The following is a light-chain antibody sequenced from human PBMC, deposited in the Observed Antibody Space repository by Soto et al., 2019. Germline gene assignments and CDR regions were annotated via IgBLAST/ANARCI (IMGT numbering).Light chain of an antibody. CDR3: QQHSNWPVT. V-gene: IGKV3D-20*02. CDR2: GAS. Sequence: EIVLTQSPGTLSLSPGETATLSCRASQSISDTLAWYQQKPGQAPRLLIYGASRRATGFPARFSGSGSGTDFTLTISRLEPEDFAVYYCQQHSNWPVTFGPGTKVDIK. CDR1: QSISDT. J-gene: IGKJ3*01.